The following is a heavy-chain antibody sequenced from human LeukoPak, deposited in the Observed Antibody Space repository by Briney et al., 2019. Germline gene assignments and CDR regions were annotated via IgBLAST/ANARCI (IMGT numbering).Heavy chain of an antibody. CDR3: AKAGEAFGTGEFDY. CDR2: ISGSGGST. CDR1: GFTFSSYA. Sequence: GGSLRLSCAASGFTFSSYAMSWARQAPGKGLEWVSAISGSGGSTYYADSVKGRFTISRDNSKNTLYLQMNSLRAEDTAVYYCAKAGEAFGTGEFDYWGQGTLVTVSS. J-gene: IGHJ4*02. D-gene: IGHD3-16*01. V-gene: IGHV3-23*01.